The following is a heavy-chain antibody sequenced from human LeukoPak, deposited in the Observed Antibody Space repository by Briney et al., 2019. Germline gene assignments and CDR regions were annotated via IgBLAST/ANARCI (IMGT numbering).Heavy chain of an antibody. J-gene: IGHJ6*02. CDR2: IYPGDSDT. Sequence: GESLKISCKGSGYSFTSYWIGWVRQMPGKGLDWMGIIYPGDSDTRYSPSFQGQVTISADKSISTAYLQWSSLKASDTAMYYCARQYCSSTSCYADYYYGMDVWGQGTTVTVSS. D-gene: IGHD2-2*01. CDR1: GYSFTSYW. CDR3: ARQYCSSTSCYADYYYGMDV. V-gene: IGHV5-51*01.